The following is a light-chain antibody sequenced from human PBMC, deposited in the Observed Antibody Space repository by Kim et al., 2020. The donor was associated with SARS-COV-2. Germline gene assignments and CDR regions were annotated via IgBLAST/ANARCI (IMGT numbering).Light chain of an antibody. J-gene: IGLJ3*02. CDR1: SSNIGAGYV. CDR2: GNN. V-gene: IGLV1-40*01. Sequence: QSVLTQPPSVSGAPGQRVTISCTGSSSNIGAGYVVSWYQQLPGTAPKLIIYGNNKRPSGVPDRFSGSKSGTSASLAITGLQAEDEADYYCQSYDTSRTGVFGGGTKVTVL. CDR3: QSYDTSRTGV.